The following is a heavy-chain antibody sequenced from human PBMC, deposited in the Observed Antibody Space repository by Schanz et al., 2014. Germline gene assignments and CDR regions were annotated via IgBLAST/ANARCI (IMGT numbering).Heavy chain of an antibody. CDR1: GFSFSDYG. V-gene: IGHV3-33*08. CDR2: VCYDGSKK. D-gene: IGHD3-9*01. CDR3: ARTTNPFNFDSWPYLDY. J-gene: IGHJ4*02. Sequence: QVQLVESGGSVVQPGRSLRLSCAGSGFSFSDYGMHWVRQAPGRGLEWVAVVCYDGSKKYYADSVKGRFTTSRDNSKNTLYLQMNSLRAEDTAVYYCARTTNPFNFDSWPYLDYWGQGTLVTVSS.